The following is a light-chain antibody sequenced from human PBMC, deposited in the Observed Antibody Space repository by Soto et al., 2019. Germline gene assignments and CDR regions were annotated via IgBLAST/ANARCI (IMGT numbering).Light chain of an antibody. CDR2: WAS. J-gene: IGKJ1*01. CDR3: NQYFTASWT. V-gene: IGKV4-1*01. CDR1: QSVLYSSNNKNY. Sequence: DIVMTQSPDSLAVSLGERATINCKSSQSVLYSSNNKNYLAWYQQKPGQPPKLLIYWASTRQSGVPDRFSGSGSGTDFTLTISSLQAEDVAVYYCNQYFTASWTFGQGTTVEIK.